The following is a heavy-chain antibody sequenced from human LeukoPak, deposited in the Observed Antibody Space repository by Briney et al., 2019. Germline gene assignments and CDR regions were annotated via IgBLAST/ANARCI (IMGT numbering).Heavy chain of an antibody. Sequence: PGGSLRLSCAASGFTFSDYYMSWIRQAPGKGLEWVSYISRSGSTIYYADSVKGRFTISRDNAKKSLYLQMNSLRAEDTAVYYCARAIDSGRLTDYWGQGTLVTVSS. CDR3: ARAIDSGRLTDY. D-gene: IGHD3-10*01. CDR2: ISRSGSTI. CDR1: GFTFSDYY. J-gene: IGHJ4*02. V-gene: IGHV3-11*01.